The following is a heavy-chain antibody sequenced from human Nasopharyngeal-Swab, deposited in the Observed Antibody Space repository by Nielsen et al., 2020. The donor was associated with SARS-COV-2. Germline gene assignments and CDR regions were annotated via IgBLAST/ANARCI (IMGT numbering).Heavy chain of an antibody. CDR3: ARDHGGYYYYFDY. CDR1: GFTFNNYG. J-gene: IGHJ4*02. V-gene: IGHV3-33*08. D-gene: IGHD3-22*01. Sequence: GESLKISCEASGFTFNNYGMHWVRQAPGKGLEWVAVIWYDGSNKYYADSVKGRFTISRDNSKNTLYLQMNSLRAEDTAVYYCARDHGGYYYYFDYWGQGTLVTVSS. CDR2: IWYDGSNK.